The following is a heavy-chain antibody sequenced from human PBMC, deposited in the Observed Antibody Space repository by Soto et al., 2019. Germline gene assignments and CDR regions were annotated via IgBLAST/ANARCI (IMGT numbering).Heavy chain of an antibody. CDR3: ARVPGVVVSADDAFDI. CDR2: IYHRGSA. V-gene: IGHV4-4*02. J-gene: IGHJ3*02. D-gene: IGHD2-21*02. Sequence: QVQLQESGPGLVKPSGTLSLTCAVPGGSVSSSNWWSWFRQSPGKGRDWMGEIYHRGSAHYNPSLKSRATISLDKSKNQFSLRLTSVTAADTAVYYCARVPGVVVSADDAFDIWGPGTRVIVSS. CDR1: GGSVSSSNW.